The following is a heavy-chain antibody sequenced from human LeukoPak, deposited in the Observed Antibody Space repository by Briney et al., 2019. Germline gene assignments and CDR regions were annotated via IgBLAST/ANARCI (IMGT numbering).Heavy chain of an antibody. CDR1: GFTLRSYS. CDR2: SSFSSNDI. V-gene: IGHV3-48*01. J-gene: IGHJ4*02. D-gene: IGHD5-24*01. Sequence: AGSLRLSCAASGFTLRSYSMNWLRQPPGRGLEWVSYSSFSSNDIYYADSVKGRFTISRDNGKNSLYLQMSSLRAEDTAVYHCTRAAGYNWGRGTLVTVSS. CDR3: TRAAGYN.